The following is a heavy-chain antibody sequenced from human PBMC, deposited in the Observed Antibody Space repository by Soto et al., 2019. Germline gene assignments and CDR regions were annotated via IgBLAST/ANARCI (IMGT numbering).Heavy chain of an antibody. CDR1: GFTFNNYA. Sequence: EVQLLESGGDLVQHGGSLRLSCAASGFTFNNYAMNWVRQAPGTGLELVSVISGSGDTTYYADSVKGLFTISRDNSKNTLYLQMNSLRCEDTALYYCAKGSNYDYFDYWGQGTLVTVSS. V-gene: IGHV3-23*01. D-gene: IGHD3-16*01. CDR3: AKGSNYDYFDY. J-gene: IGHJ4*02. CDR2: ISGSGDTT.